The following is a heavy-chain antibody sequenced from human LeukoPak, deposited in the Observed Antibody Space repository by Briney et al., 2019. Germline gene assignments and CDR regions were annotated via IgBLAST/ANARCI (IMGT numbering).Heavy chain of an antibody. J-gene: IGHJ4*02. D-gene: IGHD3-22*01. CDR3: ARDDYYDSSGYYGIDY. CDR2: IYYSGST. Sequence: SETLSLTCTVSGGSISSSSYYWGWIRQPPGKGLEWIGSIYYSGSTYYNPSLKSRVTISVDTSKNQFSLKLSSVTAADTAVYYCARDDYYDSSGYYGIDYWGQRTLVTVSS. V-gene: IGHV4-39*02. CDR1: GGSISSSSYY.